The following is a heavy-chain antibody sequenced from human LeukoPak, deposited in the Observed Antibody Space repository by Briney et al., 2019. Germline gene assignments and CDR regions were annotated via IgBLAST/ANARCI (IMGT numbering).Heavy chain of an antibody. Sequence: ASVKVSCKASAYTFTGYYMHWGRQAPGQGLEWMGWTNPNSGGTNYAQKFQGRVTMTKDTSISTAYMELSRLRSDDTAVYYCARGERCSGSSCTTAGHDYYYGMDVWGRGTTVTVSS. D-gene: IGHD2-15*01. CDR2: TNPNSGGT. V-gene: IGHV1-2*02. J-gene: IGHJ6*02. CDR1: AYTFTGYY. CDR3: ARGERCSGSSCTTAGHDYYYGMDV.